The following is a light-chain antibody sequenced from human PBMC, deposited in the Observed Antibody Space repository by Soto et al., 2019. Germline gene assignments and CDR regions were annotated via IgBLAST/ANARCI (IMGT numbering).Light chain of an antibody. CDR2: AAS. CDR1: LPISNY. V-gene: IGKV1-27*01. CDR3: KKYNSAHLN. J-gene: IGKJ4*01. Sequence: IHMTQSPSSLSASVLYIVTITCRASLPISNYLAWYQQKPGKIPNLLIYAASTLQAGVPSRFSGSGSGKDLTITISSLQPEDVEAYYCKKYNSAHLNLGGGTKVDIK.